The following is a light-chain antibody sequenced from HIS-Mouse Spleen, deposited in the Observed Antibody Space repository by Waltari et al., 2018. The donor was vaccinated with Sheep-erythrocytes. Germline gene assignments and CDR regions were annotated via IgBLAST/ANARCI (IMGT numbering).Light chain of an antibody. Sequence: QSALTQPASVSGSPGQSITISCTGTSRYVGGYNYVSWYQQHPGKAPKLMIYEVSNRPSGVSNRFSGSKSGNMASLTISGLQAEDEADYYCSSYTSSSTVVFGGGTKLTVL. CDR3: SSYTSSSTVV. CDR1: SRYVGGYNY. V-gene: IGLV2-14*01. J-gene: IGLJ2*01. CDR2: EVS.